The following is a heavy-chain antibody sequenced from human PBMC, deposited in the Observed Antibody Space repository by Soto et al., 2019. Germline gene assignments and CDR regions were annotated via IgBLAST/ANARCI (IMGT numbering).Heavy chain of an antibody. V-gene: IGHV1-24*01. CDR1: GYTLTELS. Sequence: SVKVSCKVSGYTLTELSMHWGRQAPGKGLEWMGGFDPEDGETIYAQKFQGRVTMTEDTSTDTAYMELSSPRSEDTAVYYCATRRSYNWHHDRFDLCGQGTLVRVSS. CDR3: ATRRSYNWHHDRFDL. J-gene: IGHJ2*01. D-gene: IGHD1-1*01. CDR2: FDPEDGET.